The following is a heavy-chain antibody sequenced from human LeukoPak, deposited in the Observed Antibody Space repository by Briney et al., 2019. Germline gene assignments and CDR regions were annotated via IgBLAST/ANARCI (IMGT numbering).Heavy chain of an antibody. Sequence: KPAETLSLTCAVYGGSFSGYYWSWIRQPPGKGLEWTGEINHSGSTNYNPSLKSRVTISVDTSKNQFSLKLSSVTAADTAVYYCARARYYASKGGDYWGQGTLVTVSS. CDR2: INHSGST. CDR3: ARARYYASKGGDY. D-gene: IGHD2-2*01. V-gene: IGHV4-34*01. J-gene: IGHJ4*02. CDR1: GGSFSGYY.